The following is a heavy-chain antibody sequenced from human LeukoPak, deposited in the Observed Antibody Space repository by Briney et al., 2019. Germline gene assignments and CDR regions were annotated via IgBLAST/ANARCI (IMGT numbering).Heavy chain of an antibody. V-gene: IGHV3-23*01. CDR3: SKGPHSMYSTSWFDY. CDR1: GFSFSNYA. CDR2: ISGSDGGT. D-gene: IGHD2-2*01. Sequence: GGSLRLSCTASGFSFSNYAMSWVRQTPGKGLEWVSTISGSDGGTNYADSVKGRFTISRDNSENTLSLQMNSLRAEDTAIYYCSKGPHSMYSTSWFDYWGQGTLVTVS. J-gene: IGHJ4*02.